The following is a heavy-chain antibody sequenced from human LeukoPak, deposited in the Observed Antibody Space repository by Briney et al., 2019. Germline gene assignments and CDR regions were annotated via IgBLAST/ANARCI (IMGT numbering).Heavy chain of an antibody. V-gene: IGHV3-30*18. CDR1: GFTFSSYG. D-gene: IGHD6-6*01. CDR2: ISYDGSNK. J-gene: IGHJ4*02. CDR3: AKDHRVRIAARHYFDY. Sequence: GGSLRLSCAASGFTFSSYGMHWVRQAPGNGLEWVAVISYDGSNKYYADSVKGRFTISRDNSKNTLYLQMNSLRAEDTAVYYCAKDHRVRIAARHYFDYWAREPWSPSPQ.